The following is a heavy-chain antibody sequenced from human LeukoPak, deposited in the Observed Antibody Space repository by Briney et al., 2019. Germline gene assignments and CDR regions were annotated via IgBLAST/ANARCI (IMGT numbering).Heavy chain of an antibody. CDR2: IWYDGSNK. V-gene: IGHV3-33*01. Sequence: GGSLRLSCAASGFTFSHYGMHWVRQAPGKGLEWVAVIWYDGSNKYYADSVKGRFTVFRDNSKNTLDLQMSSLRAEDTAVYYCAREQYGSDDALNMWGQGTLVTVSS. CDR1: GFTFSHYG. J-gene: IGHJ3*02. D-gene: IGHD3-10*01. CDR3: AREQYGSDDALNM.